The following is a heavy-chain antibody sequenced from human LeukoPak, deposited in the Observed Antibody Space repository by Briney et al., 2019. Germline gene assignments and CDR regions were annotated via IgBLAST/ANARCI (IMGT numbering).Heavy chain of an antibody. Sequence: GGSLRLSCAASGFTFSSYGMHWVRQAPGKGLEWVAFIWYDGSNKYYADSVKGRFTISRDNSKNTLYLQMTSLRAEDTAVYYCARDRSSSWYVTGWFDPWGQGTLVTVSS. CDR2: IWYDGSNK. D-gene: IGHD6-13*01. CDR1: GFTFSSYG. J-gene: IGHJ5*02. V-gene: IGHV3-33*01. CDR3: ARDRSSSWYVTGWFDP.